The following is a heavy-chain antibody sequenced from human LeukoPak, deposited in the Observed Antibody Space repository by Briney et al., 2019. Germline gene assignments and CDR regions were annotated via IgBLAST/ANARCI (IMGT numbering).Heavy chain of an antibody. CDR2: ISSSSTSI. CDR3: ATGSGGRGVNLDY. CDR1: GFTFTSYT. Sequence: GGSLRLSCAASGFTFTSYTMHWVRQAPGKGLEWVSSISSSSTSIYYADSVKGRFTISRDNAKNSLFLQMNSLRAEDTAVYYCATGSGGRGVNLDYWGQGTLVTVSP. V-gene: IGHV3-21*01. J-gene: IGHJ4*01. D-gene: IGHD3-10*01.